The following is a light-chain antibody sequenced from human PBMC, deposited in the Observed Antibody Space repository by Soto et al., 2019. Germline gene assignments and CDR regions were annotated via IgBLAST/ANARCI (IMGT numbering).Light chain of an antibody. V-gene: IGLV2-14*01. CDR1: SSDVGSYNY. CDR2: EVS. CDR3: SSYTSSSTL. Sequence: VLAQPASVSGSPGQSITISCTGTSSDVGSYNYVSWYQQHPGKAPKLMIYEVSDRPSGISSRFSGSKSGNTASLTISGLQTEDEADYYCSSYTSSSTLFGTGTKVTVL. J-gene: IGLJ1*01.